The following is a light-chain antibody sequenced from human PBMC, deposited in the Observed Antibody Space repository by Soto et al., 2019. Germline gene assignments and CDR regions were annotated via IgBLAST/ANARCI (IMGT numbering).Light chain of an antibody. V-gene: IGLV1-51*01. Sequence: QSVLSQPPSLSAAPGQTVTISCSGSWSIGRNYVSWYQQFPGAAPKLLIFDSYQRPSGIPERFPASKSGTSATLDISGLRTGDEADYYCGVWDSNLQLYLFGSGTKVTVL. CDR1: WSIGRNY. CDR2: DSY. CDR3: GVWDSNLQLYL. J-gene: IGLJ1*01.